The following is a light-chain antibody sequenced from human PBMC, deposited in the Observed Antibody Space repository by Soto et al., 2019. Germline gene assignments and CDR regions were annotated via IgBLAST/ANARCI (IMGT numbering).Light chain of an antibody. CDR3: QQYGSSPGLIT. V-gene: IGKV3-20*01. CDR2: AAS. Sequence: EIVLTQSPGTLSLSPGERATLSCRASQSVRNTYLAWYQQKPGQAPRLLTYAASSRATGSPDRFSGRGSGTDFTLTISRLEPEDFTVYYCQQYGSSPGLITFGPGTKVDIK. CDR1: QSVRNTY. J-gene: IGKJ3*01.